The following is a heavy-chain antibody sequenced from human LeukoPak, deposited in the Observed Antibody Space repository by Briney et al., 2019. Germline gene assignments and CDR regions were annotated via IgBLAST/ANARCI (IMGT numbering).Heavy chain of an antibody. V-gene: IGHV3-30-3*01. CDR2: ISYDGSNK. Sequence: GGSLRLSCAASGFTFSSYAMHWVRQAPGKGLEWVAVISYDGSNKYYADSVKGRFTISRDNSKNTLYLQMNSLRADDTAVYYCARTLSSPGEVAHDAFDIWGQGTMVTVSS. CDR1: GFTFSSYA. D-gene: IGHD7-27*01. CDR3: ARTLSSPGEVAHDAFDI. J-gene: IGHJ3*02.